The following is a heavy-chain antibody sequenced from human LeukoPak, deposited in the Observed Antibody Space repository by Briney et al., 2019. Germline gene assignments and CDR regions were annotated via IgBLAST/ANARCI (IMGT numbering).Heavy chain of an antibody. V-gene: IGHV5-51*01. CDR2: IYPGDSDT. CDR3: ARRTYSSSNPYYYYYYMDV. CDR1: GYSFTSYW. Sequence: GGSLRLSCKGSGYSFTSYWIGWVRQMPGKGLEWMGIIYPGDSDTRYSPSFQGQVTISADKSISTAYLQWSSLKASDTAMYYCARRTYSSSNPYYYYYYMDVWGKGTTVTVSS. J-gene: IGHJ6*03. D-gene: IGHD6-6*01.